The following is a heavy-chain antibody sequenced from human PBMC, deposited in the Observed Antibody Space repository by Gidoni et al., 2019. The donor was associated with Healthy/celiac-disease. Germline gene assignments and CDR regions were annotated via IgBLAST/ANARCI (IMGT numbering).Heavy chain of an antibody. CDR1: GFTFSSYA. D-gene: IGHD4-17*01. CDR2: ISGSGGST. V-gene: IGHV3-23*01. J-gene: IGHJ4*02. CDR3: AKNGDYLYYFDY. Sequence: EVQLLESGGGLVKPGGSLRLSCAASGFTFSSYAMSWVRQAPGKGLELVSAISGSGGSTYYADSVKGRFTISRDNSKNTLYLQMNSLRAEDTAVYYCAKNGDYLYYFDYWGQGTLVTVSS.